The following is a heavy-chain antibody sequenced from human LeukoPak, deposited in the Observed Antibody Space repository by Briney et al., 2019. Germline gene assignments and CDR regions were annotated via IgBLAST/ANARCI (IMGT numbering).Heavy chain of an antibody. D-gene: IGHD2-15*01. V-gene: IGHV4-59*08. Sequence: SQTLSPTSALSGGSLTSYYCGSIWDTPREGLWSGWHISHSGSGNYNPYLESRVNISVATSKNQFSRKLTAVTAADTAVYYCARHIAAEGPDVWGQGTTVTVSS. J-gene: IGHJ6*02. CDR2: ISHSGSG. CDR1: GGSLTSYY. CDR3: ARHIAAEGPDV.